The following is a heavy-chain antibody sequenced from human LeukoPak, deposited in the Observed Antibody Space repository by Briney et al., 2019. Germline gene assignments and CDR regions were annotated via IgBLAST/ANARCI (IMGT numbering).Heavy chain of an antibody. CDR1: GGTISSYA. V-gene: IGHV1-69*04. D-gene: IGHD3-22*01. CDR2: IIPILGIA. J-gene: IGHJ1*01. Sequence: GASVKVSCKASGGTISSYAISWVRQAPGQGLEWMGRIIPILGIANYAQKFQGRVTITADKSTSTAYMELSSLRSEDTAVYYCARGLGDYDSSGYPWGQGTLVTVSS. CDR3: ARGLGDYDSSGYP.